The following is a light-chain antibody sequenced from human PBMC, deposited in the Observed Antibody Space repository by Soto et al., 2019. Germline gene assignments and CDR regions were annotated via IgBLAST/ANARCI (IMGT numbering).Light chain of an antibody. CDR2: GVT. V-gene: IGLV2-14*01. CDR3: SSYTTSSTLE. Sequence: QSALTQPASVSGSPGQSITISCTGTSSDIGAYNYVSWYQQHPGKTPKLMIYGVTNRPSGVSNRFSGSKSGSTASLTISGLQAEDEADSYCSSYTTSSTLEFGGGTKLTVL. CDR1: SSDIGAYNY. J-gene: IGLJ2*01.